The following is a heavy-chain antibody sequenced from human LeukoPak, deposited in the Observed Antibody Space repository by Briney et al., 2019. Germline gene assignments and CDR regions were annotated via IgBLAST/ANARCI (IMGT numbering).Heavy chain of an antibody. Sequence: GGSLRLSCAASGFTFSDYWMHWVRQAPGKGLMWVSRTNKEGTGTTYADSVKGRFTISRDNSKNTLYLQMNSLRAEDTAVYYCARLSSTYYYYFDYWGQGTLVTVSS. CDR3: ARLSSTYYYYFDY. CDR2: TNKEGTGT. V-gene: IGHV3-74*01. CDR1: GFTFSDYW. J-gene: IGHJ4*02. D-gene: IGHD6-13*01.